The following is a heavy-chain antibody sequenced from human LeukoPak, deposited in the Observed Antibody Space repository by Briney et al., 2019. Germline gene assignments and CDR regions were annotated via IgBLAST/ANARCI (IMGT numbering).Heavy chain of an antibody. Sequence: SETLSLTCTVSGGSIRGYFWTWIRQPPGKGLEWIGCVFHSGSTLYNPSLKTRITKSVDRSKNQFSMKLSSVTAADTAVYYCARDRGRDMDVWGQGTTVTVSS. CDR2: VFHSGST. V-gene: IGHV4-30-2*01. CDR3: ARDRGRDMDV. CDR1: GGSIRGYF. D-gene: IGHD2-15*01. J-gene: IGHJ6*02.